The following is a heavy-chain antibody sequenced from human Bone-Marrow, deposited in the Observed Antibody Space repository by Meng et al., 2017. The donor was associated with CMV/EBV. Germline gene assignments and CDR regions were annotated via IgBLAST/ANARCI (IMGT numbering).Heavy chain of an antibody. J-gene: IGHJ6*02. Sequence: GGSLRLSCAASGFTFSSYEMNWVRQAPGKGLEWVSYISSSGSTIYYADSVKGRFTISRDNAKNSLYLQMNSLRAEDTAVYYCARGHCSSTSCYRYYYGMDVWVQGTTVTVSS. CDR1: GFTFSSYE. V-gene: IGHV3-48*03. CDR3: ARGHCSSTSCYRYYYGMDV. CDR2: ISSSGSTI. D-gene: IGHD2-2*01.